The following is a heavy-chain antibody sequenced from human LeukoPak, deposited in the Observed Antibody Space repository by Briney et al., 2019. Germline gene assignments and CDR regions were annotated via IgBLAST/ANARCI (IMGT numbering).Heavy chain of an antibody. Sequence: ASVKVSCKASGYTFTGYYMHWVRQAPGQGLEWMGWINPNSGGTNYAQKFQGRVTMTRDTSISTAHMELSRLRSDDTAVYYCAREPNLPYYYDSSGYYAGWGQGTLVTVSS. J-gene: IGHJ4*02. CDR2: INPNSGGT. D-gene: IGHD3-22*01. CDR1: GYTFTGYY. CDR3: AREPNLPYYYDSSGYYAG. V-gene: IGHV1-2*02.